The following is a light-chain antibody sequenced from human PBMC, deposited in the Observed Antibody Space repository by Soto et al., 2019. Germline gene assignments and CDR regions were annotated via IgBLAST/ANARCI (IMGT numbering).Light chain of an antibody. CDR2: DAS. Sequence: EIVLTQSPATLSLSPGERATLSCRASQSVSSYLAWYQQKPGQAPRLLVYDASNRATGTPARFSGSGSGTDFTLTISSLEPEDFAVYYCRQRGKWLTFGGGTKVDIK. J-gene: IGKJ4*01. CDR3: RQRGKWLT. V-gene: IGKV3-11*01. CDR1: QSVSSY.